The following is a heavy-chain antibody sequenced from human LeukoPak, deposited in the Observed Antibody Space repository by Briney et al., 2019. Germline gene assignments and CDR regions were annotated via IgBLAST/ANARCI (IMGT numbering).Heavy chain of an antibody. CDR2: INHSGST. Sequence: SETLSLTCAVYGGSFSGYYWSWICQPPGKGLEWIGEINHSGSTNYNPSLKSRVTISVDTSKNQFSLKLSSVTAADTAVYYCARARRGYSYGLGNWGQGTLVTASS. J-gene: IGHJ4*02. V-gene: IGHV4-34*01. D-gene: IGHD5-18*01. CDR3: ARARRGYSYGLGN. CDR1: GGSFSGYY.